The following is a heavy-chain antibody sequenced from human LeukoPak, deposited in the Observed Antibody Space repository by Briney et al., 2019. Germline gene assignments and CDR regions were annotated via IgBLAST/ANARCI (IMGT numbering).Heavy chain of an antibody. D-gene: IGHD3-3*01. CDR3: ARGFSWVLRVLEWAEQEFNNWFDP. CDR1: GYTFTGYY. V-gene: IGHV1-2*02. CDR2: SNPNSGGT. Sequence: ASVKVSCKASGYTFTGYYMHWVRQAPGQGLEWMGWSNPNSGGTNYAQKFQGRVTMTRDTSISTAYMELSRLRSDDTAVYYCARGFSWVLRVLEWAEQEFNNWFDPWGQGTLVTVSS. J-gene: IGHJ5*02.